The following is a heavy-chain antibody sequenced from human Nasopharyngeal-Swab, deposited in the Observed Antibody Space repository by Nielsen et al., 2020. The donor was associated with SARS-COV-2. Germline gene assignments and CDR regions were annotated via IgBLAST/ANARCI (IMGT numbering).Heavy chain of an antibody. J-gene: IGHJ2*01. CDR2: IYSGGST. CDR1: GFTVSSNY. V-gene: IGHV3-66*01. D-gene: IGHD1-1*01. CDR3: ARATSADWYFDL. Sequence: GESLKISCAASGFTVSSNYMSWVRQAPGKGLEWVSVIYSGGSTYYADSVKGRFTISRDNSKNTLYLQMNSLRAEDTAVYYCARATSADWYFDLWGRGTLVTVSS.